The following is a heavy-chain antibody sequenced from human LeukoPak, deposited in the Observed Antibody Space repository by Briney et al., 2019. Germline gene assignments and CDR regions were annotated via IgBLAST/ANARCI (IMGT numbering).Heavy chain of an antibody. CDR3: ARDESIAGPTTADY. CDR1: GFTFSSFW. Sequence: PGGSLRLSCAASGFTFSSFWMHWVRQAPGKGPVWVSRINTDGSNTIYADSVKGRFTISRDNAKNTLFLQMNSLRAEDTAVYYCARDESIAGPTTADYWGQGTLASVSS. J-gene: IGHJ4*02. V-gene: IGHV3-74*01. CDR2: INTDGSNT. D-gene: IGHD1-26*01.